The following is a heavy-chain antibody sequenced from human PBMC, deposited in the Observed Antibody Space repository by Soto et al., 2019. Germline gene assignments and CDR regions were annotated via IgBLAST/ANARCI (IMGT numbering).Heavy chain of an antibody. D-gene: IGHD6-13*01. CDR1: GYTFTNYY. V-gene: IGHV1-46*01. CDR2: INPTGGST. J-gene: IGHJ4*02. CDR3: ARDLAAADY. Sequence: QVQLVQSGAEVKKPGASVKVSCKASGYTFTNYYIHWVRQAPGQGLEWMGIINPTGGSTNYAQKFQGRATLTMDTSTSTVYMELSSLRFEDTAVYYCARDLAAADYWGQGTLVTVSS.